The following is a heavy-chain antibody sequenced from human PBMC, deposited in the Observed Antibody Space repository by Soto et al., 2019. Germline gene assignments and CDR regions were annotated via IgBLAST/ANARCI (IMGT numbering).Heavy chain of an antibody. V-gene: IGHV1-69*01. CDR1: GGTFSSYA. D-gene: IGHD6-13*01. J-gene: IGHJ6*02. Sequence: QVQLVQSGAEVKKPGSSVKVSCKASGGTFSSYAISWVRQAPGQGLEWMGGIIPIFGTANYAQKFQGRVTITADESTSTAYMELSSLRSEDTAVYYCARDLRSIAAAGTWYYYYGMDVWGQGTTVTVSS. CDR2: IIPIFGTA. CDR3: ARDLRSIAAAGTWYYYYGMDV.